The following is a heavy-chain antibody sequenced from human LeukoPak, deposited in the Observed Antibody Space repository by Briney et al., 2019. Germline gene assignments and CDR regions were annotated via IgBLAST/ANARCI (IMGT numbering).Heavy chain of an antibody. CDR3: ARDGPIASRGGDWFDP. CDR1: GFTFSSYA. J-gene: IGHJ5*02. CDR2: IYYSGST. V-gene: IGHV4-39*07. Sequence: GSLRLSCAASGFTFSSYAMSWVRQPPGKGLEWIGSIYYSGSTYYNPSLKSRVTISVDTSKNQFSLKLSSVTAADTAVYYCARDGPIASRGGDWFDPWGQGTLVTVSS. D-gene: IGHD6-19*01.